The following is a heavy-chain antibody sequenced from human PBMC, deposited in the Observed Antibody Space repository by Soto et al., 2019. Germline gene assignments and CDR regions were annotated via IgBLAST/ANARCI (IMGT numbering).Heavy chain of an antibody. J-gene: IGHJ6*02. V-gene: IGHV3-30*18. CDR2: ISYVGSNK. CDR1: GFTFSSYG. Sequence: GGSLRLSCAASGFTFSSYGMHWVRQATGKGLEWVAAISYVGSNKYYADSVKGRFTISRDNSKNTLYLQMNSLRAEDTAMYYCSKDMRVVVLTAVFYYGMDVWCQGTTVTVSS. D-gene: IGHD2-21*02. CDR3: SKDMRVVVLTAVFYYGMDV.